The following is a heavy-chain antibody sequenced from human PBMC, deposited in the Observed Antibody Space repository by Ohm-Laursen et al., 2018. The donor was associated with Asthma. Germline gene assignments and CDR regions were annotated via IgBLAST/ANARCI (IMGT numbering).Heavy chain of an antibody. CDR2: IDGSGGRT. CDR1: GFTFNKHH. Sequence: SLRLSCAASGFTFNKHHMTWVRQAPGKGLEWVSAIDGSGGRTYYADSVKGRFTISRDNSKNTLYLQMNSLRAEDTAVYYCAKHRGHIVVVIATSLGYWGQGTLVTVSS. CDR3: AKHRGHIVVVIATSLGY. V-gene: IGHV3-23*01. J-gene: IGHJ4*02. D-gene: IGHD2-21*01.